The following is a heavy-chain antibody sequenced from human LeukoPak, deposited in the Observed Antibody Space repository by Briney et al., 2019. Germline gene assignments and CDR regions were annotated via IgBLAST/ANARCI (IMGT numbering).Heavy chain of an antibody. Sequence: PSETLPLTCTVSGGSISSHYWSWFRQPPGKGREWIGYIYYSGSTNYNPSLKSRVTISVDTSKNQFSLKLSSVTAADTAVYYCARGGVDTAMVGVGGIWGQGTMVTVSS. CDR3: ARGGVDTAMVGVGGI. D-gene: IGHD5-18*01. CDR2: IYYSGST. J-gene: IGHJ3*02. CDR1: GGSISSHY. V-gene: IGHV4-59*11.